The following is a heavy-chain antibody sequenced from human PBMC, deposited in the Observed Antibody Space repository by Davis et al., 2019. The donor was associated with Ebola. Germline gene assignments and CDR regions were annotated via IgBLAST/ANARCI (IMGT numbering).Heavy chain of an antibody. CDR2: ISYDGSNK. V-gene: IGHV3-30*18. J-gene: IGHJ5*02. CDR1: EFTFSSYG. D-gene: IGHD4-17*01. CDR3: AKDQGPDGDGGSWFDP. Sequence: PGGSLRLSCAASEFTFSSYGMHWVRQAPGKGLEWVAVISYDGSNKYYADSVKGRFTISRDNSNNTLYLQMNSLRAEDTAVYYRAKDQGPDGDGGSWFDPWGQGTLVTVSS.